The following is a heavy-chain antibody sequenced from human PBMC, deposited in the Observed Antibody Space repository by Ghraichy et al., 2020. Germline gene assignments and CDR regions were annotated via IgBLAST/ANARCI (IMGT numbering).Heavy chain of an antibody. D-gene: IGHD3-10*01. V-gene: IGHV3-23*01. CDR3: AKDGNVLLWFGELPGNYYYGMDV. J-gene: IGHJ6*02. CDR2: ISGSGGST. Sequence: GGSLRLSCAASGFTFSSYAMSWVRQAPGKGLEWVSAISGSGGSTYYADSVKGRFTISRDNSKNTLYLQMNSLRAEDTAVYYCAKDGNVLLWFGELPGNYYYGMDVWGQGTTVTVSS. CDR1: GFTFSSYA.